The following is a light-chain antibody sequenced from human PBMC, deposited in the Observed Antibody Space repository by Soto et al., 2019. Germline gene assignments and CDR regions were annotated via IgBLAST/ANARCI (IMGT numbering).Light chain of an antibody. CDR3: ETWYSNTHKV. V-gene: IGLV4-60*02. CDR2: LDRSGSY. J-gene: IGLJ3*02. Sequence: QLVLTQSSSASASLGSSVKLTCILSSGHSTYIIAWHQHQPGKAPRFLMTLDRSGSYNRGSGVPDRFSGSSSGADRYLTISNLQFEDEGDYYCETWYSNTHKVFGGGTKLTVL. CDR1: SGHSTYI.